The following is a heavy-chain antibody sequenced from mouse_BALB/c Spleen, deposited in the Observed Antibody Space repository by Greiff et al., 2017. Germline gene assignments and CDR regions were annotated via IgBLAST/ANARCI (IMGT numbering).Heavy chain of an antibody. CDR1: GDSITSGY. Sequence: VQLKESGPSLVKPSQTLSLTCSVTGDSITSGYWNWIRKFPGNKLEYMGYISYSGSTYYNPSLKSRISITRDTSKNQYYLQLNSVTTEDTATYYCARGYYGSYYFDYWGQGTTLTVSS. J-gene: IGHJ2*01. CDR2: ISYSGST. CDR3: ARGYYGSYYFDY. V-gene: IGHV3-8*02. D-gene: IGHD1-2*01.